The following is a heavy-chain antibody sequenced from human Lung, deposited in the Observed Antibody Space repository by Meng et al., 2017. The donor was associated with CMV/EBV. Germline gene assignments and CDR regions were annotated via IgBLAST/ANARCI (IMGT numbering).Heavy chain of an antibody. CDR3: ARVTDGYNLQGMEV. V-gene: IGHV6-1*01. CDR1: GDRVSSNSAA. Sequence: SQXXXLTXAISGDRVSSNSAAWNWIRQSPSRGLEWLGRTYYRSKWYNDYAVSVKSRITINPDTSKNRFSLQLNSVTPEDTAVYYCARVTDGYNLQGMEVWXQGNXVTVSS. D-gene: IGHD5-24*01. J-gene: IGHJ6*02. CDR2: TYYRSKWYN.